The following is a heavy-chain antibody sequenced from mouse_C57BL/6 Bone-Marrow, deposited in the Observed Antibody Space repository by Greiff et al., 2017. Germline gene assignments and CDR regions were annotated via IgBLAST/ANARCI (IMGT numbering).Heavy chain of an antibody. Sequence: EVKLQESGPVLVKPGASVKMSCKASGYTFTDYYMNWVKQSHGKSLEWIGVINPYNGGTSYNQKFKGKATLTVDKSSSTAYMELNSLTSEDSAVYYCARKGYYAMDYWGQGTSVTVSS. CDR3: ARKGYYAMDY. J-gene: IGHJ4*01. V-gene: IGHV1-19*01. CDR1: GYTFTDYY. CDR2: INPYNGGT.